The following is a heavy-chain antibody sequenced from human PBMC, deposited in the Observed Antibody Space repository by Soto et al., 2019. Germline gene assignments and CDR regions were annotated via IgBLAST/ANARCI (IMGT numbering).Heavy chain of an antibody. V-gene: IGHV3-23*01. CDR3: SKPYYDFWSGYPRTSDY. CDR2: ISDSGGST. CDR1: GFRSPNYA. Sequence: GESLKLSYAVSGFRSPNYAFSWVPQAPGKGLEWVSVISDSGGSTDYADSVKGRFTISRDNSKNTLYLQMNSLRAEDTAVYYCSKPYYDFWSGYPRTSDYWGQGT. J-gene: IGHJ4*02. D-gene: IGHD3-3*01.